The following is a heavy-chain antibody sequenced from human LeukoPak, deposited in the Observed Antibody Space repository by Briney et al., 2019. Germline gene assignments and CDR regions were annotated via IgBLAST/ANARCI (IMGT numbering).Heavy chain of an antibody. CDR3: ASLRKRYCSSTSCYNSYYYYYMDV. CDR1: GGSISSYY. Sequence: PSETLSLTCTVSGGSISSYYWSWIRQPAGKGLEWIGRIYTSGSTNYSPSLTSRVTMSVDTSKNQFSLKLSSVTAADTAVYYCASLRKRYCSSTSCYNSYYYYYMDVWGKGTTVTVSS. CDR2: IYTSGST. D-gene: IGHD2-2*01. V-gene: IGHV4-4*07. J-gene: IGHJ6*03.